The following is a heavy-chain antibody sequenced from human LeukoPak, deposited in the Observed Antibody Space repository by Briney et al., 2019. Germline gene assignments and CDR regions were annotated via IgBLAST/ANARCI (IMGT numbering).Heavy chain of an antibody. CDR3: AKDPNYYDSDGMDV. CDR1: GFTFGDHY. Sequence: PGGSLRLSCVASGFTFGDHYMNWVRQAPGKGLEWLSYINSGGNTLNYAGSVKGRFTISRDNAKNTLYLEMNNLGAEDTAVYYCAKDPNYYDSDGMDVWGQGTTVTVSS. V-gene: IGHV3-11*01. CDR2: INSGGNTL. D-gene: IGHD3-22*01. J-gene: IGHJ6*02.